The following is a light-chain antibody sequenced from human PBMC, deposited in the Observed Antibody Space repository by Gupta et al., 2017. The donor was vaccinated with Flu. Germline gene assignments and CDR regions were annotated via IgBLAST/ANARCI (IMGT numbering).Light chain of an antibody. CDR3: HHTNSLRPT. CDR1: DGIGNY. V-gene: IGKV6-21*01. CDR2: YAS. J-gene: IGKJ2*01. Sequence: ETVLTQPPDFQAVTPTETGTIPCRASDGIGNYLHWFQQKPHQSPRLLIKYASNSFPGVPSRFSGSGSGTHFTLTIRSLEAEDAATYYCHHTNSLRPTFGQGTKLEI.